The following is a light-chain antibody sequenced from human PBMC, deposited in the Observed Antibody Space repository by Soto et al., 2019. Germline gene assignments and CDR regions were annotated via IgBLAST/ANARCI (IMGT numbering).Light chain of an antibody. J-gene: IGKJ1*01. Sequence: EIVLTQSPGTLSLSPGERATLSCRASQSVSNNYLAWYQQKPGQAPRLLIYGASNRATGIPDRFSGSGSGTDFTLTISRLESEDFAVYYCQQYGSSGTVGQGTKVDSK. CDR3: QQYGSSGT. V-gene: IGKV3-20*01. CDR2: GAS. CDR1: QSVSNNY.